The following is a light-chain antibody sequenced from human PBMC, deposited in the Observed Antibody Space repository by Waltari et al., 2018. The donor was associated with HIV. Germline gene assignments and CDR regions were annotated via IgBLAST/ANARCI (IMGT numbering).Light chain of an antibody. CDR2: AAS. Sequence: IVLTQSPGTLSLSPGERATLSCRASETVPNNYVAWYQQKPGQAPRLLIYAASSREPGIPARFSGRGSGTEFTLTITHLESDDSAFYYCQQYLDLPPWTFGQGTKVEI. J-gene: IGKJ1*01. CDR1: ETVPNNY. CDR3: QQYLDLPPWT. V-gene: IGKV3-20*01.